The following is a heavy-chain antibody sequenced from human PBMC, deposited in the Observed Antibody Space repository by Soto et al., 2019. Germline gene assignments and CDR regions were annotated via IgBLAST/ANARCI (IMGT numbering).Heavy chain of an antibody. D-gene: IGHD3-22*01. CDR1: GFTFSSYT. J-gene: IGHJ3*02. CDR2: ISGSGGST. CDR3: AKGYDSSGYYSEDAFDI. V-gene: IGHV3-23*01. Sequence: HPGGSLRLSCAASGFTFSSYTMSWVRQAPGEVLEWVSAISGSGGSTYYADSVKGRFTISRDNSKNTLYLQMNSLRAEDTAVYYCAKGYDSSGYYSEDAFDIWGQGTMVTVSS.